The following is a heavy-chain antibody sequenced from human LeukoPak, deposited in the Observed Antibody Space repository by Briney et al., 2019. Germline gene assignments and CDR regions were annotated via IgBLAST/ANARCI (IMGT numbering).Heavy chain of an antibody. V-gene: IGHV3-49*03. D-gene: IGHD1-1*01. CDR1: GFTFGDYA. J-gene: IGHJ4*02. CDR3: TRDRGAYNLYDY. Sequence: GGSLRLSCTASGFTFGDYAMSWIRQAPGKGLEWVGFIRSKAYGETADYAASVKGRFTISRDDSKAIAYLQMNSPKTEDTAVYHCTRDRGAYNLYDYWGQGTLVTVSS. CDR2: IRSKAYGETA.